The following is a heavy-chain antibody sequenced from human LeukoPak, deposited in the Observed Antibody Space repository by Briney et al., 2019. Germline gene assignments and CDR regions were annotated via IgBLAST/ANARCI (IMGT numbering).Heavy chain of an antibody. J-gene: IGHJ3*02. CDR1: GGSISSYY. D-gene: IGHD3-10*01. CDR3: AREGSGSFPDAFDI. Sequence: SETLSLTCTVSGGSISSYYWSWIRQPPGKGLEWIGYISYSGSAKNNPSLKSSVTISVDTSKSQFSLKLTSVTAADTAIYYCAREGSGSFPDAFDIWGQGTMVTVSS. V-gene: IGHV4-59*01. CDR2: ISYSGSA.